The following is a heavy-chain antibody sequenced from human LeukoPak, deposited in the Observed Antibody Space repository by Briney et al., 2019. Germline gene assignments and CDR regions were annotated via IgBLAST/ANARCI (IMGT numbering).Heavy chain of an antibody. CDR1: GYTFTSYD. V-gene: IGHV1-8*01. Sequence: ASVKVSCKASGYTFTSYDINWVRQATGQGLEWMGWMNPNGGNTGYAQKFQGRVTMTRNTSISTAYMELSSLRSEDTAIYYCAIEEQQLDLFDYWGQGTLVTVSS. J-gene: IGHJ4*02. CDR2: MNPNGGNT. D-gene: IGHD6-13*01. CDR3: AIEEQQLDLFDY.